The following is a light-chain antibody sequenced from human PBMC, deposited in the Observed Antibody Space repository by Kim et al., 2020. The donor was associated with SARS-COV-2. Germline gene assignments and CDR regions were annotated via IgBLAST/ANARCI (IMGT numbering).Light chain of an antibody. V-gene: IGLV2-8*01. CDR2: EVS. J-gene: IGLJ2*01. Sequence: QSVLTQPPSASGSPGQSVTISCTGTSSDIGGYNYVSWYQQHPGKAPKLMIYEVSKRPSGVPDRFSGSKSGNTASLTVSGLQAEDEADYHCDSYEGSNTLVFGGGTQLTVL. CDR1: SSDIGGYNY. CDR3: DSYEGSNTLV.